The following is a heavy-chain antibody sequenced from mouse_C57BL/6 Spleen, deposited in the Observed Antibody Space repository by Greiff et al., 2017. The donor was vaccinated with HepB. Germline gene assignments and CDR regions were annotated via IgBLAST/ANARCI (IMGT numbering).Heavy chain of an antibody. D-gene: IGHD3-3*01. J-gene: IGHJ2*01. CDR3: ARGDSPTYYFDY. CDR2: IYPSDSET. Sequence: VQLQQPGAELVRPGSSVKLSCKASGYTFTSYWMDWVKQRPGQGLEWIGNIYPSDSETHYNQKFKDKATLTVDKSSSTAYMQLSSLTSEDSAVYYCARGDSPTYYFDYCGQGTTLTVSS. V-gene: IGHV1-61*01. CDR1: GYTFTSYW.